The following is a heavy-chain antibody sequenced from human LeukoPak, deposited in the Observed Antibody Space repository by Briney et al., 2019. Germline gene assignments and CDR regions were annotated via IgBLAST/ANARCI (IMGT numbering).Heavy chain of an antibody. CDR3: ARESGYKRGWFDP. V-gene: IGHV4-38-2*02. Sequence: PSETLSLTCTVSGYSISSGYYWGWIRQPPGKGLEWIGSIYHSGSTYYNPSLKSRVTISVDTSKNQFSLKLSSVTAADTAVYYCARESGYKRGWFDPWGQGTLVTVSS. D-gene: IGHD1-14*01. CDR1: GYSISSGYY. CDR2: IYHSGST. J-gene: IGHJ5*02.